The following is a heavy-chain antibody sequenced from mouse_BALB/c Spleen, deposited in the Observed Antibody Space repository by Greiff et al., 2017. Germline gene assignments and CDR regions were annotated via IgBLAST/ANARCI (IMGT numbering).Heavy chain of an antibody. CDR3: ARKGYYGYRAMDY. Sequence: QVQLQQPGAELVKPGAPVKLSCKASGYTFTSYWMNWVKQRPGRGLEWIGRIDPSDSETHYNQKFKDKATLTVDKSSSTAYIQLSSLTSEDSAVYDCARKGYYGYRAMDYWGQGTSVTVSS. D-gene: IGHD1-2*01. CDR2: IDPSDSET. J-gene: IGHJ4*01. CDR1: GYTFTSYW. V-gene: IGHV1-69*02.